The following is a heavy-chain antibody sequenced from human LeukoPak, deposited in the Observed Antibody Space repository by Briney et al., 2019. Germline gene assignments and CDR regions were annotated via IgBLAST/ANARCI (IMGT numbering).Heavy chain of an antibody. CDR1: GGSISSYY. V-gene: IGHV4-59*01. CDR3: ARDRSMVRVPTPPYGGYYYYYGMDV. J-gene: IGHJ6*02. D-gene: IGHD3-10*01. CDR2: IYYSGSI. Sequence: SETLSLTCTVSGGSISSYYWSWIRQPPGKGLEWIGYIYYSGSINYNPSLKSRVTISVDTSKNQFSLKLSSVTAADTAVYYCARDRSMVRVPTPPYGGYYYYYGMDVWGQGTTVTVSS.